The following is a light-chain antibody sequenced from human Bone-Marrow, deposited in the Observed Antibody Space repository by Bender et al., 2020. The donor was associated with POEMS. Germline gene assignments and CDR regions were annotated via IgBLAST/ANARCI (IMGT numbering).Light chain of an antibody. CDR1: KLGNRD. Sequence: SYELTQPPSVSVSPGQTASITCSGHKLGNRDVNWYQQHPGQSPVLVIYQDTMRPSGIPARFSGSNSENTATLTISGTQPMDEAAYYCQAWDTSAVFGGGTKLTVL. CDR3: QAWDTSAV. J-gene: IGLJ2*01. V-gene: IGLV3-1*01. CDR2: QDT.